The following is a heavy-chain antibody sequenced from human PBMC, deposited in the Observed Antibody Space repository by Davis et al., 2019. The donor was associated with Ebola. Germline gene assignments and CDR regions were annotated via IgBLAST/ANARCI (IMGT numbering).Heavy chain of an antibody. J-gene: IGHJ4*02. Sequence: SETLSLTCTVSGGSVSSGSYYWSWIRQPPGKGLEWIGYIYYSGSTNYNPSLKSRVTISVDTSKNQFSLKLSSVTAADTAVYYCARAVGNDYGLDYWGQGTLVTVSS. V-gene: IGHV4-61*01. CDR2: IYYSGST. D-gene: IGHD4-17*01. CDR3: ARAVGNDYGLDY. CDR1: GGSVSSGSYY.